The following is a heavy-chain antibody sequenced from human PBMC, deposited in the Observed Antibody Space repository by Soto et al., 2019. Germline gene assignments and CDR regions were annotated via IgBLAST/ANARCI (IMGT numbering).Heavy chain of an antibody. J-gene: IGHJ4*02. D-gene: IGHD1-1*01. CDR3: ARWPQLEPRFDY. V-gene: IGHV4-31*03. CDR1: SGSISSGGYY. CDR2: IYYSGIT. Sequence: QVQLQESGPGLVKPSQTLSLTCTVSSGSISSGGYYWSWIRQHPGKGLEWIAYIYYSGITYYNPSLKSRVTISVDTSKNQFSLKLSSVTAADTAVYYCARWPQLEPRFDYWGQGTLVTVSS.